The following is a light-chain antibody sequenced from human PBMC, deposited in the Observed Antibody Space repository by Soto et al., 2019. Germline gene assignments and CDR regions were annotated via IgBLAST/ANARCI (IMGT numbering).Light chain of an antibody. Sequence: QSVLTQPASVSGSPGQSITISCTGTSSDFGNYNLVSWYQQHPGKVPKLILFEVNKRPSGVSGRFSGSKSGNTASLTISGLQAEDEADYYCCSFTGSSTSYVLGSGTKVTVL. CDR3: CSFTGSSTSYV. CDR1: SSDFGNYNL. CDR2: EVN. J-gene: IGLJ1*01. V-gene: IGLV2-23*02.